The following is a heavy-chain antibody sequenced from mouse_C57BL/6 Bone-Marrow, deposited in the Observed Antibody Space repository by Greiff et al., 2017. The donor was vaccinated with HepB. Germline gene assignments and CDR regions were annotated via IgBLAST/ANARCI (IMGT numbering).Heavy chain of an antibody. CDR2: IYPSDSET. Sequence: QVQLQQPGAELVRPGSSVKLSCKASGYTFTSYWMDWVKQRPGQGLEWIGNIYPSDSETHYNQKFKDKATLTVDKSSSTAYMQLSSLTSEDSAVYYCARRYYDYHGYFDVWGTGTTVTVSS. D-gene: IGHD2-4*01. V-gene: IGHV1-61*01. CDR3: ARRYYDYHGYFDV. CDR1: GYTFTSYW. J-gene: IGHJ1*03.